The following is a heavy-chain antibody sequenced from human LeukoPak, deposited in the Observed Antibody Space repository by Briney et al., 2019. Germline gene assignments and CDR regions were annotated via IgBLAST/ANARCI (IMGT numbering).Heavy chain of an antibody. Sequence: GGSLRLSCAASGFTFSFSAMSWVRQAPGRGLEWVAVRSDDGRAQHYVDSVRGRFTISRDNSRNTLSLQMNSLRPEDTAMYFCVKDRDPYSSGTWDSWGQGTLVIVSS. D-gene: IGHD3-22*01. CDR2: RSDDGRAQ. CDR1: GFTFSFSA. J-gene: IGHJ1*01. V-gene: IGHV3-30*18. CDR3: VKDRDPYSSGTWDS.